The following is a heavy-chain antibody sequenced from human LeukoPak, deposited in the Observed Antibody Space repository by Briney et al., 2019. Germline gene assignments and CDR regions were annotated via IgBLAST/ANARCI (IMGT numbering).Heavy chain of an antibody. D-gene: IGHD6-13*01. CDR2: INHSGST. J-gene: IGHJ3*02. V-gene: IGHV4-34*01. Sequence: SETLSLTCAVYGGSFSGYYWSWIRQPPGKGLEWIGEINHSGSTNYNPSLKSRVTISVDTSKNQFSLKLSSVTAADTAVYYCATTPLSGIAAAGRRVKAFDIWGQGTMVTVSS. CDR1: GGSFSGYY. CDR3: ATTPLSGIAAAGRRVKAFDI.